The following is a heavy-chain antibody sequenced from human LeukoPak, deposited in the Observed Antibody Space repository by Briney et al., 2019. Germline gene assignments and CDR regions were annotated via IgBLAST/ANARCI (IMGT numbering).Heavy chain of an antibody. Sequence: SQTLSLTCTVSGGPISSGSYYWSWIRQPAGKGLEWIGHIYASGGTKYNPSRESRVTISVDTSKNQFSLKLSSVTAADTAVYYCARGDYYYYMDVWGKGTTVTISS. V-gene: IGHV4-61*09. CDR1: GGPISSGSYY. CDR3: ARGDYYYYMDV. CDR2: IYASGGT. J-gene: IGHJ6*03.